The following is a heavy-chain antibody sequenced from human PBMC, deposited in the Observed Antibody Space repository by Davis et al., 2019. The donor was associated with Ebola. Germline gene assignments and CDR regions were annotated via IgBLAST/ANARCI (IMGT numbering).Heavy chain of an antibody. CDR3: ARERTSKGGFDF. CDR2: IGPAADT. Sequence: GESLKIPCAASGFTFSNYAMHWVRQVTGKHLEWVSAIGPAADTYYPGSVKGRFTISRENAKNSLYLQMNSLRVEDTAVYYCARERTSKGGFDFWGRGTLVTVSS. CDR1: GFTFSNYA. J-gene: IGHJ4*02. D-gene: IGHD1/OR15-1a*01. V-gene: IGHV3-13*01.